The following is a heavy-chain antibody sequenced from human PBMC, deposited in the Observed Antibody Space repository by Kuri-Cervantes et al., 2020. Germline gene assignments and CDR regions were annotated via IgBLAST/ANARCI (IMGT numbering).Heavy chain of an antibody. V-gene: IGHV3-23*01. Sequence: GESLKISCAASGFTFSSYAMSWVRQAPGEGLEWVSAISGSGGSTYYADSVKGRFTISRDNSKNTLYLQMNSLRAEDTAVYYCARGIAAAGEGFDYWGQGTLVTVSS. CDR3: ARGIAAAGEGFDY. CDR1: GFTFSSYA. CDR2: ISGSGGST. D-gene: IGHD6-13*01. J-gene: IGHJ4*02.